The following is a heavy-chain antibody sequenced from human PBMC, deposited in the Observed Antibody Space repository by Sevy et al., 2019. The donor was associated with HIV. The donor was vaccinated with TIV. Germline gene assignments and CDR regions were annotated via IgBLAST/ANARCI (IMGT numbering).Heavy chain of an antibody. D-gene: IGHD2-15*01. J-gene: IGHJ6*02. CDR3: AKGYCSGGSCPRDYYYYGMDV. Sequence: GGSLRLSCAASGFTFSSYAMNWVRQAPGTGLEWVSSISSSGRSTYYADSVEGRFTISRDNSENTLYLQMNSLRADDTAVYYCAKGYCSGGSCPRDYYYYGMDVWGHGTTVTVSS. CDR1: GFTFSSYA. CDR2: ISSSGRST. V-gene: IGHV3-23*01.